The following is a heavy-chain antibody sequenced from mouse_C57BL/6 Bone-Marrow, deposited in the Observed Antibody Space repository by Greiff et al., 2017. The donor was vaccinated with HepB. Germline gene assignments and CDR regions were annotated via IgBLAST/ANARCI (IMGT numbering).Heavy chain of an antibody. V-gene: IGHV1-53*01. D-gene: IGHD1-1*01. J-gene: IGHJ3*01. CDR2: INPSNGGT. CDR3: ARKGIYYYGSSSFAY. CDR1: GYTFTSYW. Sequence: QVQLQQPGTELVKPGASVKLSCKASGYTFTSYWMHWVKQRPGQGLEWIGNINPSNGGTNYNEKFKSKATLTVDKSSSTAYMQLSSLTSEDSAVYYCARKGIYYYGSSSFAYWGQGTLVTVSA.